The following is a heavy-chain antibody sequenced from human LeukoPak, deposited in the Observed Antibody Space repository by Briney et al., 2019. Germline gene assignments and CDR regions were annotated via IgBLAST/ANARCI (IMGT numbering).Heavy chain of an antibody. D-gene: IGHD3-16*02. V-gene: IGHV3-33*08. J-gene: IGHJ3*02. CDR2: IWYDGSNK. CDR1: GFTFTSYA. CDR3: ARGPPGSDRAFDI. Sequence: GGSLRLPCAASGFTFTSYAMHWVRQAPGKGLEWVAVIWYDGSNKYYADSVKGRFTISRDNSKNTLYLQMSSLRAEDTAVYYCARGPPGSDRAFDIWGQGTMVTVSS.